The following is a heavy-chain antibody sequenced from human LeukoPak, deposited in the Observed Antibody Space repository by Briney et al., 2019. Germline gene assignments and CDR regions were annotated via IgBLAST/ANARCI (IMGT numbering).Heavy chain of an antibody. CDR1: GFTFSSYA. Sequence: GGSLRLSCAASGFTFSSYAMSWVRQAPGKGLEWVSAISGSGATTYYADSVRGRFTISRDKSNNTLYLQMNSLRAEDTAVYYCAKDYAYYYGSGIGGFEYWGQGTLVAVSS. V-gene: IGHV3-23*01. D-gene: IGHD3-10*01. J-gene: IGHJ4*02. CDR3: AKDYAYYYGSGIGGFEY. CDR2: ISGSGATT.